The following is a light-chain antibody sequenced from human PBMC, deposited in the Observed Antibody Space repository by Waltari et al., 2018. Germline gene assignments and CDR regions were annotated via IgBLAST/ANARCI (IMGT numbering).Light chain of an antibody. J-gene: IGKJ4*01. V-gene: IGKV3-11*01. Sequence: VLTQSPATLSFSPGARATLSCRASQSVSKYLAWYQQKPGQAPRLLILDASNRATGIPARFSGSGSGTEFSLTISSLEPEDFAVYYCQQRGTYLGLTFGGGTKVDIK. CDR3: QQRGTYLGLT. CDR1: QSVSKY. CDR2: DAS.